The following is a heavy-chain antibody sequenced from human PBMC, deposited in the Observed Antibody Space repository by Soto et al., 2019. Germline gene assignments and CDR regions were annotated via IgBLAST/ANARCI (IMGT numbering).Heavy chain of an antibody. J-gene: IGHJ5*02. D-gene: IGHD3-16*02. CDR3: ARYRSLDP. CDR1: GFILRNYW. Sequence: GGSLRLSCADSGFILRNYWMSWVRQAPGMGLQWVASIKEDGSEKYYVDPVKGRFTISRENAKNSLYLQTNSLRAEDTAVYYCARYRSLDPWGQGILVTVSS. V-gene: IGHV3-7*03. CDR2: IKEDGSEK.